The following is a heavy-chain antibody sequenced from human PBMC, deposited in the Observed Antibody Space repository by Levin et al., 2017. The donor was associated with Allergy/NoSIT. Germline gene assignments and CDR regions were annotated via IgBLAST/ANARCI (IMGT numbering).Heavy chain of an antibody. CDR1: GGSFSGYY. Sequence: SETLSLTCAVYGGSFSGYYWSWIRQPPGKGLEWIGEINHSGSTNYNPSLKSRVTISVDTSKNQFSLKLSSVTAADTAVYYCARCRGMYYFDYWGQGTLVTVSS. CDR3: ARCRGMYYFDY. V-gene: IGHV4-34*01. CDR2: INHSGST. J-gene: IGHJ4*02.